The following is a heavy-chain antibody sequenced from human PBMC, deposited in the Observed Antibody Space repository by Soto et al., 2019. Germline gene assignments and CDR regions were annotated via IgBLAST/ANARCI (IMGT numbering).Heavy chain of an antibody. CDR3: AKDPSETYYYDSSGYYSGPY. CDR1: VFTFSSYA. V-gene: IGHV3-23*01. Sequence: GGSLRLSCAASVFTFSSYAMSWVRQAPGKGLEWVSAISGSGGSTYYADSVKGRFTISRDNSKNTLYLQMNSLRAEDTAVYYCAKDPSETYYYDSSGYYSGPYWGQGTLVTVSS. J-gene: IGHJ4*02. D-gene: IGHD3-22*01. CDR2: ISGSGGST.